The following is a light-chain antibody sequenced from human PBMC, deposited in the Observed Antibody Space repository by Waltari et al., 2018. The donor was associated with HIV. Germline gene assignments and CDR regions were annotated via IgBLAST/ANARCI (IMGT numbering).Light chain of an antibody. V-gene: IGLV1-47*01. J-gene: IGLJ2*01. CDR3: AAWDDTLTVV. CDR1: SSNIGTNY. Sequence: QSVLTQPPSASGTPGQSVTISCSGTSSNIGTNYVYWYQQFPGTAPKLLIYRNNKRPSGVPDRFSCSKSGTSASLDISGLRSDDEAEYYCAAWDDTLTVVFGGGTKLTVL. CDR2: RNN.